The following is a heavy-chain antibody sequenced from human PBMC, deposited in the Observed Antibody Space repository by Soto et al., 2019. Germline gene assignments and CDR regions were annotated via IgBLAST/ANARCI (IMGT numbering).Heavy chain of an antibody. CDR1: GGSISTYY. J-gene: IGHJ4*02. V-gene: IGHV4-59*01. CDR2: IFYSDNT. CDR3: ARGGETYYDFWSGFSPIDY. D-gene: IGHD3-3*01. Sequence: SETLSLTCTVSGGSISTYYWSWIRQSPGKGLEWIGYIFYSDNTNYNPSLRSRVTISVDTSKGQFSLKLTSVTAADTAVYYCARGGETYYDFWSGFSPIDYWGQGALVTVSS.